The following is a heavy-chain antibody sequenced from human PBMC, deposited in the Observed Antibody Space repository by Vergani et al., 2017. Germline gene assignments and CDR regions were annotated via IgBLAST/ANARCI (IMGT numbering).Heavy chain of an antibody. Sequence: QVTLKESGPVLVKTTENLTLTCTVSGISLSNARMGVSWIRQPPGKALEWLAHIFSNDEKSYSTSLKSRLTISKDTSKSQVVLTMTNMDPVDTATYYCARITRITMIVVVTKYYFDYWGQGTLVTVSS. J-gene: IGHJ4*02. CDR2: IFSNDEK. CDR3: ARITRITMIVVVTKYYFDY. D-gene: IGHD3-22*01. V-gene: IGHV2-26*01. CDR1: GISLSNARMG.